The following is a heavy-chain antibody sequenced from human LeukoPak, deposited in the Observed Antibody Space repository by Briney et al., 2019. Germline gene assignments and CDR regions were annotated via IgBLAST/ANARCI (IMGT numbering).Heavy chain of an antibody. V-gene: IGHV4-61*01. CDR1: GDSVSSGSYY. D-gene: IGHD1-26*01. Sequence: PSETLSLTCTVFGDSVSSGSYYWSWIRQPPGKGLEWIGYIYYSGSTNYNPSLKSRVTISVDTSKNQFSLKLSSVTAADTAVYYCARAVGATTTGAFDIWGQGTMVTVSS. CDR2: IYYSGST. CDR3: ARAVGATTTGAFDI. J-gene: IGHJ3*02.